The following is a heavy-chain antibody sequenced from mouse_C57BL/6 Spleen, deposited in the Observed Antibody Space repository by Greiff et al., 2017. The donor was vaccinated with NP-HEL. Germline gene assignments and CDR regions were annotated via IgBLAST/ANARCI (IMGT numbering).Heavy chain of an antibody. CDR3: ARSQRGLLSWFAY. Sequence: QVQLQQPGAELVRPGSSVKLSCKASGYTFTSYWMHWVKQRPIQGLEWIGNIDPSDSETHYNQKFKDKATLTVDKSSSTAYMQLSSLTSEDSAVYYCARSQRGLLSWFAYWGQGTLVTVSA. D-gene: IGHD2-3*01. CDR2: IDPSDSET. CDR1: GYTFTSYW. V-gene: IGHV1-52*01. J-gene: IGHJ3*01.